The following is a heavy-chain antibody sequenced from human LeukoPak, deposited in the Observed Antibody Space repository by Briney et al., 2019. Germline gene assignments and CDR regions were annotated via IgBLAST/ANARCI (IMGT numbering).Heavy chain of an antibody. D-gene: IGHD1-26*01. Sequence: ASVKVSCMASGYAFSTSGITWVRQAPGRGLEWIGWISAVNGNTSYAEKFLDRVTMTTDTSTSTAYMELGSLTSDDTAIYFCTWSLVFWGQGTQVTVSP. CDR2: ISAVNGNT. CDR1: GYAFSTSG. J-gene: IGHJ4*02. V-gene: IGHV1-18*01. CDR3: TWSLVF.